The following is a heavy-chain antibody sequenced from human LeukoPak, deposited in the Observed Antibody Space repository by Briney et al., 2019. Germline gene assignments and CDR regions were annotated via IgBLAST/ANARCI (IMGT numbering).Heavy chain of an antibody. D-gene: IGHD3-10*01. V-gene: IGHV5-10-1*01. CDR1: GYSFTSYW. Sequence: GESLRISCKGSGYSFTSYWISWVRQMPGKGLEWMGRIGPSDSYTNYSPSFQGHVTISADKSISTAYLQWSSLKASDTAMYYCARHSLLWFGELGDAFDIWGQGTMVTVSS. CDR2: IGPSDSYT. CDR3: ARHSLLWFGELGDAFDI. J-gene: IGHJ3*02.